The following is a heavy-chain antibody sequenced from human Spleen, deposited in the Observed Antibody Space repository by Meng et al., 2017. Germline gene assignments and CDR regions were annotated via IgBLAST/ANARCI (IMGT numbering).Heavy chain of an antibody. D-gene: IGHD3-10*01. CDR1: GGSISSGGYY. CDR2: IYYSGST. J-gene: IGHJ4*02. V-gene: IGHV4-31*01. Sequence: LRLSCTVSGGSISSGGYYWSWIRQHPGKGLEWIGYIYYSGSTYYNPSLKSLVTISVDTSKNQFSLKLSSVTAADTAVYYCARDRSRGEKYFDYWGQGTLVTVSS. CDR3: ARDRSRGEKYFDY.